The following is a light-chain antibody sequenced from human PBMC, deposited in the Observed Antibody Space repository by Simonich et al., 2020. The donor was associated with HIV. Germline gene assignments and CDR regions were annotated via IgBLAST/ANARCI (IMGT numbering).Light chain of an antibody. V-gene: IGKV1-5*03. J-gene: IGKJ1*01. CDR3: QQYNSYTWT. CDR2: KAS. Sequence: DIQMTQSPSTLSESVGERVTITCRASESISSWLAWYQQKSGKAPKRLIYKASSLKSGVPSRFSGSGSGTEFTLTISSLQPDDFATYFCQQYNSYTWTFGQGTKVEIK. CDR1: ESISSW.